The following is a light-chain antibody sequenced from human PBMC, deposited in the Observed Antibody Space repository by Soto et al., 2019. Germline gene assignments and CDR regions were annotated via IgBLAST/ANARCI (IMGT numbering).Light chain of an antibody. J-gene: IGKJ1*01. V-gene: IGKV3-15*01. Sequence: EIVMTQSPVTLSVSPGERVTLSCRASQSISNSVAWCQERPGQAPRFLIYGASTRATGIPARFSGSGSGTEFTLTINSLESEDFAVYYCQQYNNWPWTFGQGTKVEI. CDR1: QSISNS. CDR3: QQYNNWPWT. CDR2: GAS.